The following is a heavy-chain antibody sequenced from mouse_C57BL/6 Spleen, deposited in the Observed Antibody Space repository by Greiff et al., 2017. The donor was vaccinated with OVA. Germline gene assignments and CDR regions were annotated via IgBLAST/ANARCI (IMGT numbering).Heavy chain of an antibody. CDR1: GFSFNTYA. V-gene: IGHV10-1*01. D-gene: IGHD2-3*01. Sequence: GGGLVQPKGSLKLSCAASGFSFNTYAMNWVRQAPGKGLEWVARIRSKSNNYATYYADSVKDRFTISRDDSESMLYLQMNNLKTEDTAMYYCVRHSLYDGYYEGDAMDYWGQGTSVTVSS. J-gene: IGHJ4*01. CDR3: VRHSLYDGYYEGDAMDY. CDR2: IRSKSNNYAT.